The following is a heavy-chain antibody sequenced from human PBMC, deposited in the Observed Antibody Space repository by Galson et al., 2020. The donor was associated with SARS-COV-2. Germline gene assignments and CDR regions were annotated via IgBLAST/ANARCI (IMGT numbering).Heavy chain of an antibody. CDR1: GGSNNIYY. Sequence: ASETLSLTCTVSGGSNNIYYWSWNRQPPGKGLEWIGYLYYGGKTNYNPSLKSRVTISVDTSKSQFSLTLSSVTAADTAVYYCARLPVVRGVYYWGQGILVTVSS. CDR3: ARLPVVRGVYY. V-gene: IGHV4-59*01. D-gene: IGHD3-10*01. J-gene: IGHJ4*02. CDR2: LYYGGKT.